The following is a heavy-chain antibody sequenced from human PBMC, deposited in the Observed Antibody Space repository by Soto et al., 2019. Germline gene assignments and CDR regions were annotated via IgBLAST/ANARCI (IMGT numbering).Heavy chain of an antibody. D-gene: IGHD3-10*01. V-gene: IGHV4-38-2*02. J-gene: IGHJ6*02. CDR2: IYYSGNT. CDR1: GYSINRGYY. CDR3: ASVGAGSYYRELFYYGMDV. Sequence: WETLSLTCTVSGYSINRGYYWGWIRQPPGKGLEWIGSIYYSGNTYYSPSLKSRVTISMDTSKNQFSLKLDSVTAADTAVYYCASVGAGSYYRELFYYGMDVWGQGTTVTV.